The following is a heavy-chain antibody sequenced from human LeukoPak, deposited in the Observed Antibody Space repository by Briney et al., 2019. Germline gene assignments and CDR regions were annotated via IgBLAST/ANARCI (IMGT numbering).Heavy chain of an antibody. D-gene: IGHD3-22*01. Sequence: PGRSLRLSCAASGFTFSSYAMHWVRQAPGKGLAWAAVISYDGSNKYYADSVKGRFTISRDNSKNTLYLQLNSLRAEDTAVYYCASLYDSSGRDAFDIWGQGTMVTVSS. CDR2: ISYDGSNK. CDR3: ASLYDSSGRDAFDI. V-gene: IGHV3-30-3*01. J-gene: IGHJ3*02. CDR1: GFTFSSYA.